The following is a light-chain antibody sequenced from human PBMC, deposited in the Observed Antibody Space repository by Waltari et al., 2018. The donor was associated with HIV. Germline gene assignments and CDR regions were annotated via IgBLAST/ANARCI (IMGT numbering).Light chain of an antibody. CDR2: AAS. CDR1: QNIGTY. V-gene: IGKV1-39*01. CDR3: QQSYSTPPT. Sequence: DIHLTQSPSFLSAFVGHSVPITCRSSQNIGTYLNWYQHRSGTPPKLLIYAASSFLTGVPSRFSASGSGTDFIFTITSLHPDDLATYYCQQSYSTPPTFGQGTQLELK. J-gene: IGKJ2*01.